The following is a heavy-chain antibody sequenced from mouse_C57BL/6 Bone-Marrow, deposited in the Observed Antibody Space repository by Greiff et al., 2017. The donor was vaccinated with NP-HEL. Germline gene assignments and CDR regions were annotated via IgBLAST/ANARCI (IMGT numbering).Heavy chain of an antibody. CDR1: GYTFTSYW. J-gene: IGHJ4*01. Sequence: QVQLQQPGAELVKPGASVKLSCKASGYTFTSYWMHWVKQRPGQGLEWIGMIHPNSGSTNYNEKFKSKATLTVEKSSSTAYMQLSSLTSEGSAVYYCAYYYGYAMDYWGQGTSVTVSS. V-gene: IGHV1-64*01. CDR3: AYYYGYAMDY. D-gene: IGHD1-1*01. CDR2: IHPNSGST.